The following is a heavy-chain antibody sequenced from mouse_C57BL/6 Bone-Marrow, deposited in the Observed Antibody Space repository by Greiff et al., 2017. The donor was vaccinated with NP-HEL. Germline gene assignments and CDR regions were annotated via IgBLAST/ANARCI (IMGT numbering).Heavy chain of an antibody. V-gene: IGHV2-9-1*01. CDR1: GFSLTSYA. CDR3: ARSLTY. Sequence: VKLMESGPGLVAPSQSLSITCTVSGFSLTSYAISWVRQPPGKGLEWLGVIWPGGGTNYNSALKSRLSISKDNSKSQVFLKMNSLQTDDTARYYCARSLTYWGQGTLVTVSA. CDR2: IWPGGGT. J-gene: IGHJ3*01.